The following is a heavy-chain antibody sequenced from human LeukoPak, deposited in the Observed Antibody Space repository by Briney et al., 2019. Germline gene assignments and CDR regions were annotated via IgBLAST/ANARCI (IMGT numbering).Heavy chain of an antibody. CDR1: GDSVSSKSAT. Sequence: SQTLSLTCAISGDSVSSKSATWNWIRQSPSRGLEWLGRTYYKSKWNNDYAISVKSRITINPDTSKNQFSLHLNSVTPEDTAVHYCARSAAGTLDYWGQGTLVTVSS. V-gene: IGHV6-1*01. J-gene: IGHJ4*02. D-gene: IGHD6-13*01. CDR3: ARSAAGTLDY. CDR2: TYYKSKWNN.